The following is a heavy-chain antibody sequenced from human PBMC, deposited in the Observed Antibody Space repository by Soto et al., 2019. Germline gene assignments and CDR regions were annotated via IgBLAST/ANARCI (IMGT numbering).Heavy chain of an antibody. CDR1: GFSFSNYN. CDR3: ARDFGHGYYLDY. Sequence: EVQLVESGGGLVQPGGSLRLSCVASGFSFSNYNMNWVRQAPGKGLEWVSYITDSSDTVHYADSVRGRFTISRDNAESSLYLQMNSLRDEDTAVSFCARDFGHGYYLDYWGRGTLVTVSS. V-gene: IGHV3-48*02. D-gene: IGHD3-3*01. J-gene: IGHJ4*02. CDR2: ITDSSDTV.